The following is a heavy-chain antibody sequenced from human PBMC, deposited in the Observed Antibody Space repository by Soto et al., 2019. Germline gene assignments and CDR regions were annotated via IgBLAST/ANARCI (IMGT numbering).Heavy chain of an antibody. J-gene: IGHJ3*02. V-gene: IGHV1-46*03. CDR3: ARVQVRDPKLDI. Sequence: ASVKVSCKASGYTFTSYYMHWLRQAPGQGLEWMGIINPSGGSTSYAQKFQGRVTMTRDTSTSTVYMELSSLRSEDTAVYYCARVQVRDPKLDIWGQGTMVTVSS. CDR1: GYTFTSYY. CDR2: INPSGGST.